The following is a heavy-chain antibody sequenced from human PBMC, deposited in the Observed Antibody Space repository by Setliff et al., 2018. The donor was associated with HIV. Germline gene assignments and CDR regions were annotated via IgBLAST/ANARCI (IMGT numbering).Heavy chain of an antibody. V-gene: IGHV1-8*02. CDR3: VVPAAVGAPDAFDI. D-gene: IGHD2-15*01. CDR2: MNPNSGNR. Sequence: VSCKASGYTFTSYDINWVRRATGQGLEWMGWMNPNSGNRGYAQKFQGRVTMTRITSISTAYMELSSLRSEDTAVYYCVVPAAVGAPDAFDIWGQGTKVTVSS. CDR1: GYTFTSYD. J-gene: IGHJ3*02.